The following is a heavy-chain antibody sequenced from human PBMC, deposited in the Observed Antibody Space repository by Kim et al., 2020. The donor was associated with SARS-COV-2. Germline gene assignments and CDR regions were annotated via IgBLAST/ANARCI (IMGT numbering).Heavy chain of an antibody. Sequence: GGSLRLSCGASGFTISGYAMHWVRQTSGKGLEWVGRIRSRSNNYATAYGASVKGRFSISIDESKHTADLQMNSLKTEDTAVYYCTRGPPYSDSYWDAFDIWGQGTMLTVSS. CDR3: TRGPPYSDSYWDAFDI. CDR1: GFTISGYA. CDR2: IRSRSNNYAT. D-gene: IGHD2-21*01. J-gene: IGHJ3*02. V-gene: IGHV3-73*01.